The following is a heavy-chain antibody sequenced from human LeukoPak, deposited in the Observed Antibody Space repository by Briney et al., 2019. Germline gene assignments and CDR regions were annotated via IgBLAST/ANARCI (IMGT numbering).Heavy chain of an antibody. Sequence: SETLSLTCTVSGGSISSSSYYWSWIRQPAGKGLEWIGRIYTSGSTNYNPSLKSRVTMSVDTSENQFSLKLSSVTAADTAVYYCARAPLYYYDSSGYSFDYWGQGTLVTVSS. V-gene: IGHV4-61*02. D-gene: IGHD3-22*01. CDR3: ARAPLYYYDSSGYSFDY. J-gene: IGHJ4*02. CDR1: GGSISSSSYY. CDR2: IYTSGST.